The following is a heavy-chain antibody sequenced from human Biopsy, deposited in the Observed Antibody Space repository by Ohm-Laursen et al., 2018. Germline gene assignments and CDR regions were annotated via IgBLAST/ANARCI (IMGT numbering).Heavy chain of an antibody. CDR3: ARGSFWFGGNYYYYGMDV. CDR2: MNPNSGNT. V-gene: IGHV1-8*01. J-gene: IGHJ6*02. CDR1: GYTFTSYD. Sequence: ASVKVSCKASGYTFTSYDINWVRQATGQGLEWMGWMNPNSGNTDYAQKFQGRVTMTRNTSISTVYMELNSLRSEDTAVYYCARGSFWFGGNYYYYGMDVWGQGTTVTVSS. D-gene: IGHD3-10*01.